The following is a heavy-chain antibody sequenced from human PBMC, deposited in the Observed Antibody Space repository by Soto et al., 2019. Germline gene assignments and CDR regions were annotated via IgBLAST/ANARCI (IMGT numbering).Heavy chain of an antibody. CDR2: IYYSGIT. D-gene: IGHD2-15*01. CDR1: GGSISSYY. J-gene: IGHJ4*02. V-gene: IGHV4-59*01. Sequence: QVQLQESGPGLVKPSETLSLTCTVSGGSISSYYWSWIRQPPGKGLEWIGYIYYSGITNYNPSPKSLVTISVDTSKNQFSLKPSSVTAADTAVYYCARVGRMIFDYWGQGTLVTVSS. CDR3: ARVGRMIFDY.